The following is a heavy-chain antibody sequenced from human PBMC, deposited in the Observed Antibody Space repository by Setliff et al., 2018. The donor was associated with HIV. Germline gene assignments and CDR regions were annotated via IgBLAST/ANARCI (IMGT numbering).Heavy chain of an antibody. D-gene: IGHD3-10*01. J-gene: IGHJ6*03. Sequence: EASVKVSCKASGFTFTNSAMQWVRQARGQRLEWRGWIVVGSYNTNYAQKFQERVTITRDLSTSTAYMELSSLRSEDTAVYYCAAASNRRVRGVNLHYYYYMDVWGKGTTVTVSS. CDR3: AAASNRRVRGVNLHYYYYMDV. CDR2: IVVGSYNT. CDR1: GFTFTNSA. V-gene: IGHV1-58*02.